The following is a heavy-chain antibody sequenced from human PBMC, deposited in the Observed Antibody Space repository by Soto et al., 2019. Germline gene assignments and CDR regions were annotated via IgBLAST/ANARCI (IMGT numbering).Heavy chain of an antibody. D-gene: IGHD2-21*01. CDR2: ISGSGDST. CDR1: GVSFSSYA. J-gene: IGHJ4*02. CDR3: AKDWDFFGDYYFDY. Sequence: WCSLRLSCAASGVSFSSYAMSGVRQTTGKGLEWVSAISGSGDSTYYADSVKGRFAISRDNSKNTLYLQVNSLRAEDTAVYYCAKDWDFFGDYYFDYWGQGTLVTVSS. V-gene: IGHV3-23*01.